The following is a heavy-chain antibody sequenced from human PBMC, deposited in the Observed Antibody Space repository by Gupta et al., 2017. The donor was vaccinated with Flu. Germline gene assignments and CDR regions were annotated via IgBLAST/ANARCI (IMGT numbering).Heavy chain of an antibody. D-gene: IGHD5-18*01. CDR1: GFSLSTSGVG. V-gene: IGHV2-5*01. Sequence: QITLKESGPTLVKPTQTLTLTCTFSGFSLSTSGVGVGWIRQPPGKALEWLALIYWNDDKRYSPSLKSRLTITKDTSKNQVVLTMTNMDPVDTATYYCAHTIWIQLWLFPIYYFDYWGQGTLVTVSS. J-gene: IGHJ4*02. CDR2: IYWNDDK. CDR3: AHTIWIQLWLFPIYYFDY.